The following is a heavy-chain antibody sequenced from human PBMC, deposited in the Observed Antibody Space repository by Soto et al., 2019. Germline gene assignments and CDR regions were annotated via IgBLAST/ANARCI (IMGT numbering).Heavy chain of an antibody. CDR3: VRDYVISVYNSDY. V-gene: IGHV3-74*01. CDR1: GFTFSSNW. J-gene: IGHJ4*01. D-gene: IGHD3-22*01. CDR2: INSEGTGT. Sequence: LRHSCAASGFTFSSNWMYWVRQVTGKGLVWVSRINSEGTGTIYADSVKGRFTISRDNAKHTLYLQMNSLRAEDVAVYYCVRDYVISVYNSDYWGHGTPATV.